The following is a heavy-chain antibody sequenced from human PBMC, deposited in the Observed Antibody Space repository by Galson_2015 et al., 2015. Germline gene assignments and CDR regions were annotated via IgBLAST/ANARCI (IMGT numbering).Heavy chain of an antibody. CDR1: GFTFSSYG. CDR2: IWYDGSNK. V-gene: IGHV3-33*01. J-gene: IGHJ4*02. CDR3: AGANRGYFDY. Sequence: SLRLSCAASGFTFSSYGMHWVRQAPGKGLEWVAVIWYDGSNKYYADSVKGRFTISRDNSKSTLYLQMNSLRAEDTAVYYCAGANRGYFDYWGQGTLVTVSS. D-gene: IGHD2/OR15-2a*01.